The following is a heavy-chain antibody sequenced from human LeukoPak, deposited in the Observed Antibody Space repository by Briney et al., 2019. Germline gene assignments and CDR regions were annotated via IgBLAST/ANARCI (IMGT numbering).Heavy chain of an antibody. CDR2: ISYDGSNK. Sequence: GGSLRLSCAASGFTFSSYAMHWVRQAPGKGLEWVAVISYDGSNKYYADSVKGRFTISRDNSENTLYLQMNSLRAEDTAVYYCARVGLPLDVWGQGTTVTVSS. V-gene: IGHV3-30*04. CDR3: ARVGLPLDV. CDR1: GFTFSSYA. J-gene: IGHJ6*02.